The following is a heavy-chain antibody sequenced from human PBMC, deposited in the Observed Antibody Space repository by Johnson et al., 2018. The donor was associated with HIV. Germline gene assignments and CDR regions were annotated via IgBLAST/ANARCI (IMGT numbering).Heavy chain of an antibody. CDR3: AREGPSERAGFDI. CDR2: ISYDGSNK. CDR1: GFTFSSYA. J-gene: IGHJ3*02. V-gene: IGHV3-30*04. Sequence: QMQLVESGGGVVQPGRSLRLSCAASGFTFSSYAMHWVRQAPGKGLEWVAVISYDGSNKYYADSVKGRFTISRDNSKNTLYLQMNSLRADDTAVYYCAREGPSERAGFDIWGQGTMVTVSS.